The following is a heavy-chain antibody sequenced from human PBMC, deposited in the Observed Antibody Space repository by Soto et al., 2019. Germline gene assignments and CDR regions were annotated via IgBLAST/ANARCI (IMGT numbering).Heavy chain of an antibody. CDR2: INHSGST. V-gene: IGHV4-34*01. CDR1: GGSFSDYY. J-gene: IGHJ5*02. D-gene: IGHD3-10*01. Sequence: QVQLQQWGAGLLKPSETLSLTCAVYGGSFSDYYWSWIRQPPGKGLEWIGEINHSGSTNYNPSLKSRVTISVDTAKKQFSLKLSSVTAADTAVYYCAREVWGSGRIRFDPWGQGTLVTVSS. CDR3: AREVWGSGRIRFDP.